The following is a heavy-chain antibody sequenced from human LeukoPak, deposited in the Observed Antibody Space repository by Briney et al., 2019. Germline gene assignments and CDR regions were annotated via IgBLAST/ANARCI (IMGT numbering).Heavy chain of an antibody. V-gene: IGHV3-21*04. J-gene: IGHJ4*02. Sequence: GGSLRLSCAASGFTLSSYSMNWVRQAPGKGLEWVSSISSSSSYIYYADSVKGRFTISRDNSKYTLSLQMNSLRTEDTAVYYCAKVDNWKYGHHDFWGQGTLVTVSS. CDR3: AKVDNWKYGHHDF. CDR2: ISSSSSYI. CDR1: GFTLSSYS. D-gene: IGHD1-1*01.